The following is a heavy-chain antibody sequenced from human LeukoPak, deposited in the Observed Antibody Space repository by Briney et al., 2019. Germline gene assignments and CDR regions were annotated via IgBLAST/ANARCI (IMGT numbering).Heavy chain of an antibody. Sequence: GASVKVSCKASGYTFTSYYMHWLRQAPGQGLEWMGIINPSGGSTSYAQKFQGRVTMTRDTSTSTVYMELSSLRSEDTAVYYCARDLTNYGGDSDLDYWGQGTLVTVSS. D-gene: IGHD4-23*01. CDR1: GYTFTSYY. CDR3: ARDLTNYGGDSDLDY. CDR2: INPSGGST. J-gene: IGHJ4*02. V-gene: IGHV1-46*01.